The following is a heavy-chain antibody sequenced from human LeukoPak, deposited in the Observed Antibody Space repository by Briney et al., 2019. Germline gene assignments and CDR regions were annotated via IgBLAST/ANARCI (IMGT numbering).Heavy chain of an antibody. CDR1: GFTFSNNA. CDR2: ISGSGDNT. V-gene: IGHV3-23*01. D-gene: IGHD5-12*01. J-gene: IGHJ4*02. CDR3: ARTSHYVDIAATIPYGIYYFDY. Sequence: GGSLRLSCAASGFTFSNNAMHWVRQAPGKGLEWVSSISGSGDNTYYADPVKGRFTISRDNSKNTLFLQMNSLKADDTAVYYCARTSHYVDIAATIPYGIYYFDYWGQGTLVTVSS.